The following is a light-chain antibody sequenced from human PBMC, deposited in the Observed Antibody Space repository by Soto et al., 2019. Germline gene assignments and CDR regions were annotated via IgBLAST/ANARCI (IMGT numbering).Light chain of an antibody. J-gene: IGLJ2*01. CDR3: SSYSGSSTVI. V-gene: IGLV2-23*02. CDR1: SSDVGGYNF. CDR2: AVT. Sequence: QSALTQPASVSGSPGQSITISCTGTSSDVGGYNFVSWYQHHPGKAPKLMIYAVTWRPSGVSNRFSGSKSDNTASLTISGLQTEDEADYYCSSYSGSSTVIFGGGTKVTVL.